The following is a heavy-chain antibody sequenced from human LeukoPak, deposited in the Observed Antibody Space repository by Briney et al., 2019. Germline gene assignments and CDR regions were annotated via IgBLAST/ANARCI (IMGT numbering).Heavy chain of an antibody. V-gene: IGHV3-74*01. CDR1: GFTFSSYW. J-gene: IGHJ4*02. CDR2: INSDGSST. CDR3: ARVPWFGELPSDY. Sequence: GGTLRLSCAASGFTFSSYWMHWVRQAPGKGLVWVSRINSDGSSTSYADSVKGRFTISRDNAKNTLYLQMNSLRAEDTAVYYCARVPWFGELPSDYWGQGTLVTVSS. D-gene: IGHD3-10*01.